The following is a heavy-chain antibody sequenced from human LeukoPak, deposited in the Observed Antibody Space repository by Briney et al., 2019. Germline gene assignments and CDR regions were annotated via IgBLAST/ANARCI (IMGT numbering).Heavy chain of an antibody. CDR1: GFTFSSYA. J-gene: IGHJ4*02. D-gene: IGHD3-22*01. CDR3: ARDRATDYYDSSGYSDY. CDR2: ISYDGSNK. V-gene: IGHV3-30-3*01. Sequence: GGSLRLSCAASGFTFSSYAMHWVRQAPGKGLEWVAVISYDGSNKYYADSVKGRFTISRDNSKNTLYLQMNSLRAEDTAVYYCARDRATDYYDSSGYSDYWGQGTLVTVSS.